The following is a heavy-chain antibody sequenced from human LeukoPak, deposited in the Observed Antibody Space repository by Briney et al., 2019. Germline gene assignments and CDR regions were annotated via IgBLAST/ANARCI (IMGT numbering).Heavy chain of an antibody. CDR2: IYSAGAT. CDR1: GFTVSDNY. J-gene: IGHJ4*02. V-gene: IGHV3-66*02. CDR3: ARQDIAVAVTFDY. D-gene: IGHD6-19*01. Sequence: GGSLRLSCAASGFTVSDNYMTWVRQAPGKGLEWVSSIYSAGATHYAESVKGRFTISRDNSKNTLYLQMNSLRAEDTAVYYCARQDIAVAVTFDYWGQGTLVTVSS.